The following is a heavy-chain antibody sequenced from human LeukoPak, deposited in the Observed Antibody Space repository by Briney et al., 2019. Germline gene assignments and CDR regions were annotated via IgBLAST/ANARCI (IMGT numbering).Heavy chain of an antibody. D-gene: IGHD2-2*02. Sequence: GRSLRLSCAASGFTFSSYGMHWVRQAPGKGLEWVAVISYDGSNKYYADSVKGRFTTSRDNSKNTLYLQMNSLRAEDTAVYYCAKDDCSSTSCYMGYYFDYWGQGTLVTVSS. CDR2: ISYDGSNK. V-gene: IGHV3-30*18. CDR1: GFTFSSYG. CDR3: AKDDCSSTSCYMGYYFDY. J-gene: IGHJ4*02.